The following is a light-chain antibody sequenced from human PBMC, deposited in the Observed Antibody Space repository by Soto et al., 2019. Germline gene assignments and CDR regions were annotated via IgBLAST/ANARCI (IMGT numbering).Light chain of an antibody. CDR3: HLWDSSSDLDV. V-gene: IGLV3-21*02. Sequence: SDALTQPPAFSLAPVQTARITWGGNNIGSESFHFYQQKRGQAPVLAVYDDGNRPSGIPERFSGSNSGNTATLTISRVEAGDEAVYYCHLWDSSSDLDVFGSGPKVNVL. CDR1: NIGSES. CDR2: DDG. J-gene: IGLJ1*01.